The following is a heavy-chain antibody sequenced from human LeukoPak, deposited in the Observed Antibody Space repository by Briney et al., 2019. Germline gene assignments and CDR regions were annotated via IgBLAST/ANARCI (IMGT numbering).Heavy chain of an antibody. CDR3: ARWFTITSGDYDILTSSHHRGMDV. J-gene: IGHJ6*02. CDR2: INPNSGGT. D-gene: IGHD3-9*01. CDR1: GYAFTGYN. V-gene: IGHV1-2*02. Sequence: GASVKVSCKASGYAFTGYNMHWVRQAPGQGLEWMGWINPNSGGTNYAQKFQGRVTMTRDMSISTAYMELSRLTSDDTAVYYCARWFTITSGDYDILTSSHHRGMDVWGQGTTVTVSS.